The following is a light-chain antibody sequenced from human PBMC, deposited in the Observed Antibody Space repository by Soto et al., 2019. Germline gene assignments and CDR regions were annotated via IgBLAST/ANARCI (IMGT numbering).Light chain of an antibody. J-gene: IGKJ5*01. CDR2: DAS. CDR1: QTVRNNY. CDR3: QQYGTSPRT. Sequence: EIVLTQSPGTLSLSPGERATLSCRASQTVRNNYLAWYQQKPGQAPRLLIYDASSRATGIPDRFSGGGSGTVFTLTISRLEPEDFAVYICQQYGTSPRTFGQGTRLEIK. V-gene: IGKV3-20*01.